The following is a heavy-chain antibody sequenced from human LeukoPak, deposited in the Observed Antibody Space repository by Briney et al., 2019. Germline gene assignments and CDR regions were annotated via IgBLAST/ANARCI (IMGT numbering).Heavy chain of an antibody. J-gene: IGHJ3*02. CDR2: IIPIFGTA. CDR3: ARATVAGTGVDI. V-gene: IGHV1-69*06. D-gene: IGHD6-19*01. Sequence: SVKVSCKASGCTFSSYAISWVRQAPGQGLEWKGGIIPIFGTANYAQKFQGRVTITADKSTSTAYMELSSLRSEDTAVYYCARATVAGTGVDIWGQGTMVTVSS. CDR1: GCTFSSYA.